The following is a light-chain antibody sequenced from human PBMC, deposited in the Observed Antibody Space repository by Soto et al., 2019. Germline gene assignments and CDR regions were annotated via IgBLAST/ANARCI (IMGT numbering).Light chain of an antibody. Sequence: QSVLTQPPSASGTPGQRVTISCSGSSSNIGSNYVYWYQQLPGTAPKLLIYRNNQRPSGVPDGFSGSKSGTSASLAISGLRSEDDADYYCAAWDESLSGLYVLGTGTKLTVL. J-gene: IGLJ1*01. CDR3: AAWDESLSGLYV. CDR1: SSNIGSNY. CDR2: RNN. V-gene: IGLV1-47*01.